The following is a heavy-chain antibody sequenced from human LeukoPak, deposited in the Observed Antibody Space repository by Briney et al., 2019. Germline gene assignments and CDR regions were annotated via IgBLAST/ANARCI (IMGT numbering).Heavy chain of an antibody. J-gene: IGHJ4*02. CDR1: GGSISSHY. D-gene: IGHD7-27*01. CDR3: ASSKWGSYYFDY. Sequence: SETLSLTCTVSGGSISSHYWGWIRQPPGKGLEWIGYIYYSGSTNYNPSLKSRVTISVDTSKNQFSLKLSSVTAADTAVYYCASSKWGSYYFDYWGQGTLVTVSS. V-gene: IGHV4-59*11. CDR2: IYYSGST.